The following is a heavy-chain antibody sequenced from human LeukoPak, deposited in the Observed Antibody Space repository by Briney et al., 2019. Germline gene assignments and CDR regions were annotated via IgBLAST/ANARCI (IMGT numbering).Heavy chain of an antibody. CDR1: GGSFSGYY. CDR3: ARGPSYYYDSSGYYVYYYYGMDV. Sequence: PSETLSLTCAVYGGSFSGYYWSWIRQPPGKGLEWIGEINHSGSTNYNPSLKSRVTISVDTSKNQFSLKLSSVTAADTAVYYCARGPSYYYDSSGYYVYYYYGMDVWGQGTTVIVSS. J-gene: IGHJ6*02. CDR2: INHSGST. D-gene: IGHD3-22*01. V-gene: IGHV4-34*01.